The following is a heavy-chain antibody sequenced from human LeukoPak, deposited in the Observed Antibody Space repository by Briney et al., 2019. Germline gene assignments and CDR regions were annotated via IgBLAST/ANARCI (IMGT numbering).Heavy chain of an antibody. Sequence: GALRLSCAASGFTFSDYYINWVPQAPGKGLEWVSSISSSSSYIYYADSVKGRFTISRDNAKNSLYLQMNSLRAEDTAVYYCARVYVDTSYWGQGTLVTVSS. D-gene: IGHD5-18*01. J-gene: IGHJ4*02. CDR1: GFTFSDYY. CDR3: ARVYVDTSY. V-gene: IGHV3-21*01. CDR2: ISSSSSYI.